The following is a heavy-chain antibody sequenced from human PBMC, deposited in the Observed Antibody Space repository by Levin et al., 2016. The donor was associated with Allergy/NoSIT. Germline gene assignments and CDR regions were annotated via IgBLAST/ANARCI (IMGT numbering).Heavy chain of an antibody. J-gene: IGHJ4*02. V-gene: IGHV5-10-1*01. D-gene: IGHD4-17*01. Sequence: VRQMPGKGLEWMGRIDPSDSYTNYSPSFQGHVTISADKSISTAYLQWSSLKASDTAMYYCARHPLNDYGDYQDYWGQGTLVTVSS. CDR3: ARHPLNDYGDYQDY. CDR2: IDPSDSYT.